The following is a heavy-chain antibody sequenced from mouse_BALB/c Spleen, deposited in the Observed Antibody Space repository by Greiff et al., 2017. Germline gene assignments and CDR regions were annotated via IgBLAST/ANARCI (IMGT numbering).Heavy chain of an antibody. CDR3: ARKVRRGYAMDY. J-gene: IGHJ4*01. CDR1: GYTFTDYN. D-gene: IGHD2-14*01. V-gene: IGHV1S29*02. Sequence: VQLQQSGPELVKPGASVKISCKASGYTFTDYNMHWVKQSHGKSLEWIGYIYPYNGGTGYNQKFKSKATLTVDNSSSTAYMELRSLTSEDSAVYYCARKVRRGYAMDYWGQGTSVTVSS. CDR2: IYPYNGGT.